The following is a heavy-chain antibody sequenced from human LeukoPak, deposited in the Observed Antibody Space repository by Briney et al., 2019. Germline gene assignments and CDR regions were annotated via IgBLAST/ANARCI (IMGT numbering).Heavy chain of an antibody. J-gene: IGHJ4*02. CDR3: AKDLFDYDSSGYPDY. V-gene: IGHV3-30*18. D-gene: IGHD3-22*01. Sequence: GRSLRLSCAASGFTFSSYGMHWVRQAPGKGLEWEAVISYDGSNKYYADSVKGRFTISRDNSKNTLYLQMNSLRAEDTAVYYCAKDLFDYDSSGYPDYWGQGTLVTVSS. CDR1: GFTFSSYG. CDR2: ISYDGSNK.